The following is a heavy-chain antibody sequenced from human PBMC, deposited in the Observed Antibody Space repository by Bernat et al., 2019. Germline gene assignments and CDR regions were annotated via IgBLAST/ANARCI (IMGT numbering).Heavy chain of an antibody. CDR2: IKRNTDGGTT. Sequence: EVQLVESGGGLVKPGGSLRLSCAASGFTFTIAWMSWVRQAPGKGLEWVGRIKRNTDGGTTDYAAPVKGRFTISRDDSKNTLYLQMNSLRTEDTAVYYCTRGNYLGDWFDPWGQGTLVTVSS. CDR1: GFTFTIAW. J-gene: IGHJ5*02. V-gene: IGHV3-15*01. CDR3: TRGNYLGDWFDP. D-gene: IGHD1-26*01.